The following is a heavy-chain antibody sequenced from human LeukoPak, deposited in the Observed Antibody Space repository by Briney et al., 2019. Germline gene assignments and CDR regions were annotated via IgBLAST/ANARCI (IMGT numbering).Heavy chain of an antibody. CDR1: GGTFSSYA. CDR2: IIPIFGIA. Sequence: SVKVSCKASGGTFSSYAISWVRQAPGQGLEWMGGIIPIFGIANYAQKFQGRVTITADKSTSTAYMELSSLRSEDTAVYYCARGQKEYSSSSATQRFDPWGQGTLVTVSS. D-gene: IGHD6-6*01. CDR3: ARGQKEYSSSSATQRFDP. V-gene: IGHV1-69*17. J-gene: IGHJ5*02.